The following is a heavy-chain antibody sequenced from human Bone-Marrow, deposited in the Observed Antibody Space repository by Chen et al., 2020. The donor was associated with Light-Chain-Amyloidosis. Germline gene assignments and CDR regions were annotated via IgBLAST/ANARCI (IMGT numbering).Heavy chain of an antibody. Sequence: QVQLVESGGGVVQPGRSLRLSCAASGFTFSRFGMHWVRQAPGKGLEWVAVIWFEGTIKDYEDSVKRRVTISRDNYKTTLYLQMNSLRVEDTAVYYWARNSALDYWGQGVLVTVSS. CDR2: IWFEGTIK. CDR3: ARNSALDY. J-gene: IGHJ4*02. CDR1: GFTFSRFG. V-gene: IGHV3-33*01.